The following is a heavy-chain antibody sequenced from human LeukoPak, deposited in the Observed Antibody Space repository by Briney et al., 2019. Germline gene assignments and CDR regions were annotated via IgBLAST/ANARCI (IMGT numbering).Heavy chain of an antibody. CDR3: AKGRRITMIVVVFPDY. CDR1: GFTFSSYA. V-gene: IGHV3-23*01. Sequence: PGGSLRLSCAASGFTFSSYAMSWVRQAPGKGLEWVSAISGSGGSTYYADSVKGRFTISRDNSKNTLYLQMNSLRAEDTAVYYCAKGRRITMIVVVFPDYWGQGTLVTVSS. J-gene: IGHJ4*02. D-gene: IGHD3-22*01. CDR2: ISGSGGST.